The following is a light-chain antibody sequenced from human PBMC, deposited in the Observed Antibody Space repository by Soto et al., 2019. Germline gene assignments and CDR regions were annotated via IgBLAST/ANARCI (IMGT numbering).Light chain of an antibody. CDR3: QQSSNIPYT. Sequence: DIQMTQSPSSLSASVGDRVTISCRASQTISTYLNWYQQNPGKAPKRLIYAASSLQSGVPSRFSGSGSGTDFTLTISSLQPEDFATYYCQQSSNIPYTFGQGTKLEIK. J-gene: IGKJ2*01. CDR1: QTISTY. CDR2: AAS. V-gene: IGKV1-39*01.